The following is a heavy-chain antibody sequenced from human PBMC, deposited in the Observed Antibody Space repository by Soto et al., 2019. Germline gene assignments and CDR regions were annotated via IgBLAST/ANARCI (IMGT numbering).Heavy chain of an antibody. J-gene: IGHJ6*02. D-gene: IGHD2-15*01. Sequence: PGGSLRLSCAASGFNFNSYTINWVRQAPGKRLEWLSSISSSGYIFSTDSVRGRFTISRDNAKNSVYLQINSLRAEDTAVYFCARDGSGGSCYPGMDVWGRGXTLAVYS. CDR2: ISSSGYI. CDR1: GFNFNSYT. V-gene: IGHV3-21*01. CDR3: ARDGSGGSCYPGMDV.